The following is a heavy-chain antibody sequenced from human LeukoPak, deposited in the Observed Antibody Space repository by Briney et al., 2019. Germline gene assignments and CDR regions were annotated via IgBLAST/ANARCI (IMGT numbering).Heavy chain of an antibody. CDR1: GFNFSSYA. D-gene: IGHD2-8*02. Sequence: GGSLRLSCAASGFNFSSYAMHWVRQAPGKGLEWLAVISYDGSTNDYADSVKGRFTISRDNSKNTLYLQMNSLRAEDTAVYFCAKLQTYWVYYMDVWGKGTTVTVSS. CDR3: AKLQTYWVYYMDV. CDR2: ISYDGSTN. V-gene: IGHV3-30*04. J-gene: IGHJ6*03.